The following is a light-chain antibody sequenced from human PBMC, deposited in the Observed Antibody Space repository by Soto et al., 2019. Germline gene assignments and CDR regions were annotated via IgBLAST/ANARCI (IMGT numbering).Light chain of an antibody. Sequence: EIVMPQSPATLSVSPGERATLSCRASQSVSSNLAWYQQKPGQAPRLLIYGASTRATGIPARFSGSGSGTEFTLTISSLQSEDFAVYYCQQYNNWPPWTFDQGTKVEIK. J-gene: IGKJ1*01. CDR3: QQYNNWPPWT. CDR1: QSVSSN. V-gene: IGKV3-15*01. CDR2: GAS.